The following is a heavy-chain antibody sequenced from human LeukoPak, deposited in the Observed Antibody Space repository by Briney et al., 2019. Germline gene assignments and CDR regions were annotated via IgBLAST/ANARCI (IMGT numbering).Heavy chain of an antibody. V-gene: IGHV3-49*04. CDR2: IRSKAYRGTT. CDR1: GFTFGDHA. Sequence: GGSLRLSCTTSGFTFGDHAMSWVRQAPGKGLEWVGFIRSKAYRGTTEYAASVEDRFTISRDDSKSIAYLQMDRLTSEDTAVYYCARGPIHLWLHNGMDVWGQGSTATVSS. D-gene: IGHD5-18*01. CDR3: ARGPIHLWLHNGMDV. J-gene: IGHJ6*02.